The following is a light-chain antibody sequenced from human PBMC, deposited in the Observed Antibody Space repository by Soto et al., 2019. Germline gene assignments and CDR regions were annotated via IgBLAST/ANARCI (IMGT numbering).Light chain of an antibody. CDR1: TGAVTSDYY. CDR2: STS. V-gene: IGLV7-43*01. J-gene: IGLJ3*02. CDR3: LFFSGGVWV. Sequence: QAVVTQEPSLTVSPGGTVTLTCASSTGAVTSDYYAHWFQQEPGQAPRPLIYSTSNKHSLTPARFAGSLLGDRAALILSGVQPDEEADYYCLFFSGGVWVLGGGTKLPVL.